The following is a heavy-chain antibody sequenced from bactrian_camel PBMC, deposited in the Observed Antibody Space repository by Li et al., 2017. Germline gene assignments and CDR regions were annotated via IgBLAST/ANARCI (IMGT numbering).Heavy chain of an antibody. CDR2: IYIALNPDDRVT. CDR3: AALPSIPGSRLAY. V-gene: IGHV3S1*01. J-gene: IGHJ4*01. CDR1: GSIPSSYC. Sequence: QVQLVESGGGSVEAGGSLELSCTLSGSIPSSYCMAWFRQDPGKEREGVATIYIALNPDDRVTYHADSVKGRFTIARDNAKNTLFLELNRLKTVDTAMYYCAALPSIPGSRLAYWGQGTQVTVS. D-gene: IGHD2*01.